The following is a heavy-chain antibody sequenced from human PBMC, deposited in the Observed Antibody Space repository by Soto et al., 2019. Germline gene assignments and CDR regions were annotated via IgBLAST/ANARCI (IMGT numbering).Heavy chain of an antibody. CDR1: GFTFSSYS. J-gene: IGHJ6*02. D-gene: IGHD4-17*01. CDR2: ISSSSSYI. Sequence: EVQLVESGGGLVKPGGSLRLSCAASGFTFSSYSMNWVRQAPGKGLEWVSSISSSSSYIYYADSVKGRFTISRDNAKNSLYLQMNSLRAEDTAVYYCARDDYGDYYRAYYYYGMDVWGQGTTVTVSS. CDR3: ARDDYGDYYRAYYYYGMDV. V-gene: IGHV3-21*01.